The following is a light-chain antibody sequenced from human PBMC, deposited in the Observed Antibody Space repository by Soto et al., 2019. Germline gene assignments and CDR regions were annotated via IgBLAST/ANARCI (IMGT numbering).Light chain of an antibody. CDR3: QQYGSSPT. CDR2: DVS. V-gene: IGKV3-20*01. Sequence: EIVLTQSPGTLSLSPGERATLSCRSSQSVSSNYLAWYQQKPDQAPRLVIYDVSGRATGIPDRFSGSGSETAFTLTISRLEPEDFAVYYYQQYGSSPTFGQGTKVEIK. CDR1: QSVSSNY. J-gene: IGKJ1*01.